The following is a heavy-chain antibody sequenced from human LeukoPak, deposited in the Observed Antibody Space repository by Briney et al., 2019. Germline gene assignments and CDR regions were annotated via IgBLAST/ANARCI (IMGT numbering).Heavy chain of an antibody. CDR2: ISDDGVNK. CDR3: ARGSRSSSWGGGAFDI. D-gene: IGHD6-6*01. Sequence: GGSLRLSCAASGINFITYALHWVRQAPGKGLEWVAVISDDGVNKYFAESVKGRFTISRDNSKKTLYLQMNSLRVEDTAINYCARGSRSSSWGGGAFDIWGQGTAVTVSS. J-gene: IGHJ3*02. CDR1: GINFITYA. V-gene: IGHV3-30-3*01.